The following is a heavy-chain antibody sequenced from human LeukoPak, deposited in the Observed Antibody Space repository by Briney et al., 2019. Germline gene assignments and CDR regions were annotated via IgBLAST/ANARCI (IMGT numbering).Heavy chain of an antibody. CDR2: INSGSSTL. CDR3: ARGYCGGDCYNLDY. Sequence: GGSLRLSCVVSGFTFSSYNMDWVRQTPGKGLEWVSYINSGSSTLYYADSVKGRFIISRDNSKNTLYLQMNSLIPEDTAVYHCARGYCGGDCYNLDYWGQGALVTVSS. V-gene: IGHV3-48*01. J-gene: IGHJ4*02. D-gene: IGHD2-21*02. CDR1: GFTFSSYN.